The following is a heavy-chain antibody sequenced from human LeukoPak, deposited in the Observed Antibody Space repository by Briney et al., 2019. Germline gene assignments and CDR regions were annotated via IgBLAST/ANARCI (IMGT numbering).Heavy chain of an antibody. CDR1: GYTFTSYG. J-gene: IGHJ4*02. CDR2: ISAYNGNT. Sequence: ASVKVSCKASGYTFTSYGISWVRQAPGQGLEWMGWISAYNGNTNYAQKLQGRVTMTTDTSTSTAYMELRSLRSDDTAVYYCARVEEDIVVVPAAIYWGQGTLVTVSS. V-gene: IGHV1-18*01. CDR3: ARVEEDIVVVPAAIY. D-gene: IGHD2-2*01.